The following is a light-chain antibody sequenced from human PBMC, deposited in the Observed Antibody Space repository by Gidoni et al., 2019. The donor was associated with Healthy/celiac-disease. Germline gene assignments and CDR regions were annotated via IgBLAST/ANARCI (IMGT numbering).Light chain of an antibody. V-gene: IGKV3-20*01. CDR2: GAS. CDR3: QQYGSSPST. CDR1: QSVSSSY. Sequence: EIVLTQSPGTLSSPPGERATPSCRASQSVSSSYLAWYKQKPGQAPRLLIYGASSRATGIPDRFSGSGSGTDFTLTISRLEPEEFAVYYCQQYGSSPSTFGQGTKVEIK. J-gene: IGKJ1*01.